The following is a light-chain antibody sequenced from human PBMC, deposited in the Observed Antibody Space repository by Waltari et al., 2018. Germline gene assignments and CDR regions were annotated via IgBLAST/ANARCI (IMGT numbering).Light chain of an antibody. V-gene: IGKV1-39*01. CDR2: AAS. CDR3: QQSYSTPREWT. Sequence: DIQMTQSPSSLSASVGDRVTIPCRASQSISSYLNWYQQKPGKAPKLLIYAASSLQSGVPSRFSGSGSGTDFTLTISSLQPEDFATYYCQQSYSTPREWTFDQGTKVEIK. J-gene: IGKJ1*01. CDR1: QSISSY.